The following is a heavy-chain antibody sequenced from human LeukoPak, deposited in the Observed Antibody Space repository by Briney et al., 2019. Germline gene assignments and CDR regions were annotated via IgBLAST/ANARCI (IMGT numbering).Heavy chain of an antibody. CDR3: ARTYSSGMVRGVPYYYYYMDV. CDR2: MNPNSGNT. D-gene: IGHD3-10*01. Sequence: ASVKVSCKASGYTFTSYDTNWVRQATGQGLEWMGWMNPNSGNTGYAQKFQGRVTITADESTSTAYMELSSLRSEDTAVYYCARTYSSGMVRGVPYYYYYMDVWGKGTTVTVSS. J-gene: IGHJ6*03. V-gene: IGHV1-8*01. CDR1: GYTFTSYD.